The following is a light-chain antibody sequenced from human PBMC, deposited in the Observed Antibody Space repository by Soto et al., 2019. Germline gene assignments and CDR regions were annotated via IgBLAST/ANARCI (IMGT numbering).Light chain of an antibody. CDR2: AAS. CDR1: QTIIRY. J-gene: IGKJ3*01. CDR3: QQSYSTLFS. Sequence: DIQMTQSPSSLSASVGDRVTITCRASQTIIRYLNWYQHRLERDPPNLLIYAASSLQSGVPSRFSGSGSGTEFTLTISSLQPEDFATYYCQQSYSTLFSFGPG. V-gene: IGKV1-39*01.